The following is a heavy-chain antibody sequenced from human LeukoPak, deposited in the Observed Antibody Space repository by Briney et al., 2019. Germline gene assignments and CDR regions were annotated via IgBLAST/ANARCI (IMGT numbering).Heavy chain of an antibody. CDR3: ARGDSGGMDY. CDR2: ISSSSSYI. Sequence: KTGGSLRLSCAASGFTFSSYSMNWVRQAPGKGLEWVSSISSSSSYIYYADSVKGRFTISRDNANNSLYLQMNSLRAEDTTVYYCARGDSGGMDYWGQGTLVTVSS. J-gene: IGHJ4*02. V-gene: IGHV3-21*01. D-gene: IGHD3-16*01. CDR1: GFTFSSYS.